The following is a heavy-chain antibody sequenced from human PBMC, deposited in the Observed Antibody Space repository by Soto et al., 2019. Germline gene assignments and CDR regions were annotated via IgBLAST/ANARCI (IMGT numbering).Heavy chain of an antibody. CDR2: ISGSGTYT. J-gene: IGHJ4*02. V-gene: IGHV3-23*01. D-gene: IGHD6-19*01. CDR3: AKGVEVAGTGDY. CDR1: GFIFNNFA. Sequence: EVQLLESGGGLVQPGGSLRLSCAASGFIFNNFAMSWVRQAPGKGLEWVSAISGSGTYTYYADSVRGRFAISRDNSKSTLYLQMNSLRAVDTAVYYCAKGVEVAGTGDYWGQGALVTVSS.